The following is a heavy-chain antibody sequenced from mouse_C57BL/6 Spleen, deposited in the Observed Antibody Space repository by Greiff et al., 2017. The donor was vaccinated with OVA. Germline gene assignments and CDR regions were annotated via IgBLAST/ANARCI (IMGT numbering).Heavy chain of an antibody. CDR2: IYPGDGDT. V-gene: IGHV1-82*01. CDR3: ARGEPYFDY. J-gene: IGHJ2*01. CDR1: GYAFSSSW. Sequence: VKLQESGPELVKPGASVKISCKASGYAFSSSWMNWVKQRPGKGLEWIGRIYPGDGDTNYNGKFKGKATLTADKSSSTAYMQLSSLTSEDSAVYFCARGEPYFDYWGQGTTLTVSS.